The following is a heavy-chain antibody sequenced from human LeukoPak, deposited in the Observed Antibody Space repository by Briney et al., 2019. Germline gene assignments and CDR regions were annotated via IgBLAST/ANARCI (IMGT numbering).Heavy chain of an antibody. CDR2: ISSSSSYI. J-gene: IGHJ4*02. Sequence: GGSLRLSCAASGFTFSSYSMNWVRQAPGKGLEWVSSISSSSSYIYYADSVKGRFTISRDNAKNSLYLQMNSLRAEDTAVYYCARDPGKGSSEAFDYWGQGTLVTVSS. CDR3: ARDPGKGSSEAFDY. CDR1: GFTFSSYS. D-gene: IGHD6-6*01. V-gene: IGHV3-21*01.